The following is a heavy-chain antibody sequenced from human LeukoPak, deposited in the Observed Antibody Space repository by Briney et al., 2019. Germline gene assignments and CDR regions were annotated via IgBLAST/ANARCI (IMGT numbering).Heavy chain of an antibody. CDR2: ISSRGTTT. Sequence: PGGSLRLSCAASVFTFSSYSMHWVRQTPGKGPEYVAAISSRGTTTHYGDSVQGRFIVSRDNSNYTLYLQMGGLRPDDTGVYFCAREGSDGWDDYWGRGTLVTVSS. CDR3: AREGSDGWDDY. D-gene: IGHD1-26*01. CDR1: VFTFSSYS. V-gene: IGHV3-64*02. J-gene: IGHJ4*02.